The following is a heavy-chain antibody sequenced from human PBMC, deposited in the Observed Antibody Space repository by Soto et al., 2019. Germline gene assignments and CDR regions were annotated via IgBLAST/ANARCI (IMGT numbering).Heavy chain of an antibody. CDR3: ATWYKAYYDILTGYYHV. V-gene: IGHV1-24*01. D-gene: IGHD3-9*01. CDR1: GYTLTELS. Sequence: ASVKVSCKVSGYTLTELSMHWVRQAPGKGLEWMGGFDPEDGETIYAQKFQGRVTMTEDTSTDTAYMELSSLRSEDTAVYYCATWYKAYYDILTGYYHVWGQGTTVTVSS. J-gene: IGHJ6*02. CDR2: FDPEDGET.